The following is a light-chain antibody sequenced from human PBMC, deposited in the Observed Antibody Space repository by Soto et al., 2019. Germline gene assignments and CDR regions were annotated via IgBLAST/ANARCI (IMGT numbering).Light chain of an antibody. CDR2: KVS. Sequence: DVVVTHSPLSLPVTLGQPASVSCSSNXSLVHSDGIAYFSWFQQRPGRSPRRLIYKVSNRDSGVPARFSGSGSGTDFALKISRVEAEDVGVYYCMQGTHWPITFGQGTRLEIK. V-gene: IGKV2-30*02. CDR1: XSLVHSDGIAY. J-gene: IGKJ5*01. CDR3: MQGTHWPIT.